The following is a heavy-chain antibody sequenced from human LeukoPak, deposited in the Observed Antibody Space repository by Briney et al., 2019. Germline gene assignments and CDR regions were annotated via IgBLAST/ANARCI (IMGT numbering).Heavy chain of an antibody. V-gene: IGHV1-69*04. D-gene: IGHD5-12*01. Sequence: GASVKVSCKASGGTFSSYAISWVRQAPGQGLEWMGRIIPILGIANYAQKFQGRVTITADKSTSTAYMELSSLRSEDTAVYYCARDIVATISPFDYWGQGTLVTVSS. CDR2: IIPILGIA. CDR3: ARDIVATISPFDY. CDR1: GGTFSSYA. J-gene: IGHJ4*02.